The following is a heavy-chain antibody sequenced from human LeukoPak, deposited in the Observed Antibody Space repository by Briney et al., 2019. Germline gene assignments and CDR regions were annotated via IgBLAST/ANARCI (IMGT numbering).Heavy chain of an antibody. V-gene: IGHV3-7*03. J-gene: IGHJ4*02. Sequence: GGSLRLSCAASGFTFSNVWMSWVRQAPGKGLEWVANIKQDGSETYYVDSVKGRFTISRDNAKNSLYLQMNSLRAEDTAVYYCARKTAGFDYWGQGTLVTVSS. CDR2: IKQDGSET. D-gene: IGHD5-18*01. CDR3: ARKTAGFDY. CDR1: GFTFSNVW.